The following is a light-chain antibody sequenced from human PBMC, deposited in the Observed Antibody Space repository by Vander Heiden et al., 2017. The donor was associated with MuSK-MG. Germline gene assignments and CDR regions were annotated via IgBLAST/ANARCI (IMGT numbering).Light chain of an antibody. CDR3: SSYTSSSTLVV. CDR2: DDS. Sequence: QSALTQPASVSGSPGQSFTISCTGPSSDVGGYNYVSWYQQHPGKAPKLMIYDDSNRPSGVSNRFSGAKSGNTASLTISGLQAEDEADYYCSSYTSSSTLVVFGGGTKLTVL. J-gene: IGLJ2*01. CDR1: SSDVGGYNY. V-gene: IGLV2-14*01.